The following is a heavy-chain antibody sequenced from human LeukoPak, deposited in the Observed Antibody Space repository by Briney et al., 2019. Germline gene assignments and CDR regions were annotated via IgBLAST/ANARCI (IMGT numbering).Heavy chain of an antibody. CDR2: ISAYNGNT. V-gene: IGHV1-18*01. D-gene: IGHD3-10*01. CDR1: GYTFTSHG. CDR3: ARGGAEKGYAFDI. J-gene: IGHJ3*02. Sequence: ASVKVSCKASGYTFTSHGISRVRQAPGQGLEWMGWISAYNGNTNYAQKLQGRVTMTTDTSTSKAYMELRSLRSYDTAVYYCARGGAEKGYAFDIWGQGTMVTVSS.